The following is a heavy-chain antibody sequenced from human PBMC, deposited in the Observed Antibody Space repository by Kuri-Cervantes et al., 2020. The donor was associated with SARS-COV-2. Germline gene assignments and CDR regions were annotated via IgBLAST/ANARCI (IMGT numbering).Heavy chain of an antibody. J-gene: IGHJ4*02. CDR1: GYTFTSYG. V-gene: IGHV1-2*02. D-gene: IGHD6-19*01. CDR3: ARERTVAPRIVGEFDY. CDR2: INPNSGGT. Sequence: ASVKVSCKASGYTFTSYGINWVRQAPGQGLEWMGWINPNSGGTDYAQKFQGRVTMTGDTSISTAYIEVSRLTSDDTALYYCARERTVAPRIVGEFDYWGQGTLVTVSS.